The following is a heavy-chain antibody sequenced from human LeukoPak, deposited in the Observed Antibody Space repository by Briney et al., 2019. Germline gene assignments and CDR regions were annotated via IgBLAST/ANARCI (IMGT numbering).Heavy chain of an antibody. D-gene: IGHD3-10*01. V-gene: IGHV1-18*01. CDR3: ARYSWFGESHAFDI. J-gene: IGHJ3*02. CDR2: ISAYNGNT. Sequence: GASVKVSCKASGYTFTSFGITWVGQAPGQGVEWMGWISAYNGNTNYAQKLQGRVTMTTDTSTSTAYMELRSLRSDDTAVYYCARYSWFGESHAFDIWGQGTMVTVSS. CDR1: GYTFTSFG.